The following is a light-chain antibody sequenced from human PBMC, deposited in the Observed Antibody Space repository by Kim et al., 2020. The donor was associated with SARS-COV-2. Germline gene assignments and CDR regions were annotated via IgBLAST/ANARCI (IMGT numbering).Light chain of an antibody. J-gene: IGLJ2*01. CDR1: SSDVGSYNL. CDR3: CSYAGSSTLVV. CDR2: EVS. Sequence: QSITISCTGTSSDVGSYNLVSWYQQHPGKAPKLMIYEVSQRPSGVSNRFSGSKSGNTASLTISGLQAEDEADYYCCSYAGSSTLVVFGGGTQLTVL. V-gene: IGLV2-23*02.